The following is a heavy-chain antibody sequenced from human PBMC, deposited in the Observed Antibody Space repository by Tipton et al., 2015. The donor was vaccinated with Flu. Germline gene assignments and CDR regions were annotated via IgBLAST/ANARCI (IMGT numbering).Heavy chain of an antibody. CDR1: GFTFSSYG. D-gene: IGHD6-13*01. CDR3: ARGPLPDSNWYNGLDV. Sequence: SLRLSCEASGFTFSSYGMHWVRQPTGKGLEWVSGIGPSGDTHYPGSVKGRFTISRANARNYLYLQMNGLRAGDTAVYYCARGPLPDSNWYNGLDVWGQGATVTVFS. V-gene: IGHV3-13*01. J-gene: IGHJ6*02. CDR2: IGPSGDT.